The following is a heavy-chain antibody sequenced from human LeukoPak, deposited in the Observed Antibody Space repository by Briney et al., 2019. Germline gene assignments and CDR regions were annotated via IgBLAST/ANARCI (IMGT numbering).Heavy chain of an antibody. V-gene: IGHV3-30*04. Sequence: GRSLRLSCAASGFTFSSYAMHWVRQAPGKGLESVAVISYDGSNKYYADSVKGRFTISRDNSKNTLYLQMNSLRAEDTAVYYCARYGSWQLVADYYYYYGMDAWGQGTTVTVSS. CDR1: GFTFSSYA. CDR2: ISYDGSNK. D-gene: IGHD6-13*01. CDR3: ARYGSWQLVADYYYYYGMDA. J-gene: IGHJ6*02.